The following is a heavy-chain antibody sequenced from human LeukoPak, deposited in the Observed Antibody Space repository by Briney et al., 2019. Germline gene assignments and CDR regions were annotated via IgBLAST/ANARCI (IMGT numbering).Heavy chain of an antibody. D-gene: IGHD2-21*02. J-gene: IGHJ5*02. V-gene: IGHV4-59*01. CDR2: IYNSGST. CDR1: GGSISAYY. CDR3: ARVVGTTRVDP. Sequence: SETLSLTCTVSGGSISAYYWSWIRQPLGKGLEWIGYIYNSGSTNYNPSLKSRVTISVDTSKNQFSLKLTSVTAADTAVYYCARVVGTTRVDPWGQGTLVTVSS.